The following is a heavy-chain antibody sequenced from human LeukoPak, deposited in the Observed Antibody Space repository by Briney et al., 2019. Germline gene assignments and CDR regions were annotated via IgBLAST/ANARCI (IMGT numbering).Heavy chain of an antibody. D-gene: IGHD3-3*01. CDR2: IYYSGST. CDR3: ARGDFRSGYFPGYYYYYMDV. Sequence: SETLSLTCTVSGGSISSYYWSWIRQPPGKGLEWIGYIYYSGSTNYNPSLKSRVTISVDTSKNQFSLKLSSVTAADTAVYYCARGDFRSGYFPGYYYYYMDVWGKGTTVTVSS. V-gene: IGHV4-59*01. CDR1: GGSISSYY. J-gene: IGHJ6*03.